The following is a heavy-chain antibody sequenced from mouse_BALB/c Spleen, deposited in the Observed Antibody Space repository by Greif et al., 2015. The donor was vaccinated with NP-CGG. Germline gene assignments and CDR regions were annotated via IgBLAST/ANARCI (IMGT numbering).Heavy chain of an antibody. J-gene: IGHJ4*01. CDR1: GFTFSSFG. CDR2: ISSGSSTI. V-gene: IGHV5-17*02. Sequence: EVKLVESGGGLVQPGGSRKLSCAASGFTFSSFGMHWVRQAPEKGLEWVAYISSGSSTIYYADTVKGRFTISRDNPKNTLFLQMTSLRSEDTAMYYCARSHGYYAMDYWGQGTSVTVSS. CDR3: ARSHGYYAMDY.